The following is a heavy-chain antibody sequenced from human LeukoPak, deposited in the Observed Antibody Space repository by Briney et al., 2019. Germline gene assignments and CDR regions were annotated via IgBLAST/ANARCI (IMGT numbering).Heavy chain of an antibody. D-gene: IGHD2-15*01. CDR1: GGSISGYF. Sequence: PSETLSLTCSVSGGSISGYFWSWIRQPPGKGLEWIGNIYSSGSTNYNPSIKSRVTMSLYTSENQFSLNLGSVTAADTAIYFCARVVSPQVSPTSYYFYYYMDVWGKGTTVTISS. V-gene: IGHV4-4*09. CDR3: ARVVSPQVSPTSYYFYYYMDV. CDR2: IYSSGST. J-gene: IGHJ6*03.